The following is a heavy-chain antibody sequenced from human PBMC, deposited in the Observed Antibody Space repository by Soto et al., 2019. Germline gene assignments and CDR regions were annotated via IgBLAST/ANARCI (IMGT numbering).Heavy chain of an antibody. V-gene: IGHV3-30*18. J-gene: IGHJ2*01. Sequence: QVQLVESGGGVVQPGRSLRLSCAASGFTFSSYGMHWVRQAPGKGLEWVAVISYDGSNKYYADSVKGRFTISRDNSKNTLYLQRNSMRAEDTAVYYCAKDPALWFGESPLGYFVLWGRGTLVTVSS. CDR3: AKDPALWFGESPLGYFVL. D-gene: IGHD3-10*01. CDR2: ISYDGSNK. CDR1: GFTFSSYG.